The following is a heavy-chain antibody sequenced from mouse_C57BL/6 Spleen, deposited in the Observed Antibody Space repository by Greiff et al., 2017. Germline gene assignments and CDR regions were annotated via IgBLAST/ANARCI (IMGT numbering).Heavy chain of an antibody. Sequence: EVQLVESEGGLVQPGSSMKLSCTASGFTFSDYYMAWVRQVPEKGLEWVANINYDGSSTYYLDSLKSRFIISRDNAKNILYLQMSSLKSEDTATYYCAREDYDGYYWYFDVWGTGTTVTVSS. V-gene: IGHV5-16*01. D-gene: IGHD2-3*01. J-gene: IGHJ1*03. CDR3: AREDYDGYYWYFDV. CDR2: INYDGSST. CDR1: GFTFSDYY.